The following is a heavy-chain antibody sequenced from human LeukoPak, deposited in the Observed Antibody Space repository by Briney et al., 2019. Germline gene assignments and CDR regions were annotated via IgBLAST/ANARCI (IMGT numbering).Heavy chain of an antibody. J-gene: IGHJ4*02. V-gene: IGHV4-59*08. Sequence: SETLSLTCTVSGGSINTYYWSWIRQPPGKGLEWRGLVYYSGATNYNPSLNSRVTVSLDTSTNQFSLRLTSVTAADTAVYYCARRVAVTGIYCFDHWGQGTPVTVSS. CDR3: ARRVAVTGIYCFDH. CDR1: GGSINTYY. CDR2: VYYSGAT. D-gene: IGHD6-19*01.